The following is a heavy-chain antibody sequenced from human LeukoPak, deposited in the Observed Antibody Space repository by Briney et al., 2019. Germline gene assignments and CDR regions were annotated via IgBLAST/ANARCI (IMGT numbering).Heavy chain of an antibody. V-gene: IGHV4-59*01. D-gene: IGHD5-18*01. Sequence: SETLSLTCAVSGGSISSYYWSWIRQPPGKGLEWMGYIYYSGSTNYNPSLKSRVTISVDTSKNQFSLKLSSVTAADTAVYYCARDSWDTAMALYWYFDLWGRGTLVTVSS. CDR2: IYYSGST. CDR1: GGSISSYY. CDR3: ARDSWDTAMALYWYFDL. J-gene: IGHJ2*01.